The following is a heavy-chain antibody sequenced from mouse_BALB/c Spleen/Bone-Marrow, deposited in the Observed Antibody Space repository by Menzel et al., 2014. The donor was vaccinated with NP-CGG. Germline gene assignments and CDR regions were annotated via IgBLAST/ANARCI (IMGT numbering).Heavy chain of an antibody. CDR1: GYTFTSYW. V-gene: IGHV1S81*02. D-gene: IGHD2-3*01. CDR2: INPSNGRT. Sequence: VQLQQSGAELVKPGASVKLSCEASGYTFTSYWIHWVKLRPGQGLEWIGEINPSNGRTNYNEKFKNKATLTVDKSSSTAYIQLSSLTSEDSAVYYCARYDGPAWFAYWGQGTLVTVSA. J-gene: IGHJ3*01. CDR3: ARYDGPAWFAY.